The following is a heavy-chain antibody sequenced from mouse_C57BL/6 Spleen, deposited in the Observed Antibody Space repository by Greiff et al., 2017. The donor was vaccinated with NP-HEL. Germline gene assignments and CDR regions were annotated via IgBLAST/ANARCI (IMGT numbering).Heavy chain of an antibody. CDR3: ARGGPAWFAY. Sequence: QVQLKQPGAELVKPGASVKLSCKASGYTFTSYWMQWVKQRPGQGLEWIGEIDPSDSYTNYNNKFKGKATLTVDTSSSTAYMQLSSLTSEDSAVYYCARGGPAWFAYWGQGTLVTVSA. J-gene: IGHJ3*01. CDR1: GYTFTSYW. V-gene: IGHV1-50*01. CDR2: IDPSDSYT.